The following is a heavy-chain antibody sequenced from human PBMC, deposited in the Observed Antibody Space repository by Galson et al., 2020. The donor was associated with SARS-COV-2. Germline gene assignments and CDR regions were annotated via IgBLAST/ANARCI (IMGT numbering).Heavy chain of an antibody. J-gene: IGHJ3*02. Sequence: SGTLSLTCAASGSSISRASYSWNWIRQPPGQGLEWIGYISHSGGTYYNPSLKSRVTISGDRSKNQFSLRLSSVTAADTAVYYCARLHYGEYAPEAFDIWGPGTRVTVAS. V-gene: IGHV4-30-2*01. D-gene: IGHD4-17*01. CDR1: GSSISRASYS. CDR2: ISHSGGT. CDR3: ARLHYGEYAPEAFDI.